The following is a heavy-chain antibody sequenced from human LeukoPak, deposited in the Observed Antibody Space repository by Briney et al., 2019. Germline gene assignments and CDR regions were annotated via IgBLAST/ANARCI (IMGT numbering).Heavy chain of an antibody. CDR2: LYHSDSI. CDR1: GGSISSSSYY. Sequence: SETLSLTCTVSGGSISSSSYYWGWIRQPPGKGLEWIGSLYHSDSIYYNSSLESRVTMSVDTSKNQFSLKLSFVTAADTAVYYCARQHDSYHYYYVDVWGKGTTVTVSS. J-gene: IGHJ6*03. CDR3: ARQHDSYHYYYVDV. V-gene: IGHV4-39*01.